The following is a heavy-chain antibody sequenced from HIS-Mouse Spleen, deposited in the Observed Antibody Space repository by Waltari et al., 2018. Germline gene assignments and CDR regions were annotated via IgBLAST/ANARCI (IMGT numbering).Heavy chain of an antibody. V-gene: IGHV1-2*02. CDR3: ARVSKQWRHAFGY. J-gene: IGHJ4*02. CDR1: GYTFTGYY. D-gene: IGHD3-16*01. CDR2: INPNSG. Sequence: QVQLVQSGAEVKKPGASVKVPCKASGYTFTGYYMHWVRQAPGQGLEWMGWINPNSGDTSISTAYMELSRLRSDDTAVYYCARVSKQWRHAFGYWGQGTLVTVSS.